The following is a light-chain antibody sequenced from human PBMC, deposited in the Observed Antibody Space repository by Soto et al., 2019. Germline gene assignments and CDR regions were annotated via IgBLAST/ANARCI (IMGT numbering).Light chain of an antibody. Sequence: EIVLTQSPDTLYLSPGEGATLSCRASQRVNSSYLAWYQQKPGQAPRLLISGASDRATGVPARVSGSGSGTDFTLTIIRLEPEDFAVYYCQQYVNSPVTFGRGTKLEIK. V-gene: IGKV3-20*01. J-gene: IGKJ2*01. CDR2: GAS. CDR1: QRVNSSY. CDR3: QQYVNSPVT.